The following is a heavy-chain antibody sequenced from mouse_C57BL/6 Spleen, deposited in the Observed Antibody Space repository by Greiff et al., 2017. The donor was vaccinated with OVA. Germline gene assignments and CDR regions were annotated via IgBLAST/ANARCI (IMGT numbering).Heavy chain of an antibody. CDR1: GYTFTDYE. Sequence: VQLQQSGAELVRPGASVTLSCKASGYTFTDYEMHWVKQTPVHGLEWIGAIDPETGGTAYNQKFKGKAILTADKSSSTAYMELRSLTSEDSAVYYCTRFYYYGSSSYWYFDVWGTGTTVTVSS. CDR2: IDPETGGT. V-gene: IGHV1-15*01. J-gene: IGHJ1*03. CDR3: TRFYYYGSSSYWYFDV. D-gene: IGHD1-1*01.